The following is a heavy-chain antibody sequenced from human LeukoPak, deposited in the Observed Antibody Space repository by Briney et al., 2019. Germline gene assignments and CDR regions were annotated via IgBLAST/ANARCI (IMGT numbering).Heavy chain of an antibody. CDR1: GFPFGDHA. V-gene: IGHV3-49*04. Sequence: GGSLRLSCSASGFPFGDHAMSWVRQAPGKGLEWVGFTRSKAYGGTTEYAASVKGRFNISRDDSKSIAYLQMNSLKTEDTAVYYCSRGVYGDYHYFDYWGQGTLVTVSS. CDR2: TRSKAYGGTT. CDR3: SRGVYGDYHYFDY. J-gene: IGHJ4*02. D-gene: IGHD4-17*01.